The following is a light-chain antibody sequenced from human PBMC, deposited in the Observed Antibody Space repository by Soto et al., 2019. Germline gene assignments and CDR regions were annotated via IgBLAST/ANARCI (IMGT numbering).Light chain of an antibody. J-gene: IGKJ5*01. CDR3: QQYNNWPPIT. CDR2: GAS. V-gene: IGKV3-15*01. Sequence: EIMMTQSPATLSVSPGERATLSCRASQSVSSNLAWYQQKPGQAPRLIIYGASSRATGIPARFSGSGSGTEFTLTISSLQHEDFAVYYCQQYNNWPPITFGQGTRLEIQ. CDR1: QSVSSN.